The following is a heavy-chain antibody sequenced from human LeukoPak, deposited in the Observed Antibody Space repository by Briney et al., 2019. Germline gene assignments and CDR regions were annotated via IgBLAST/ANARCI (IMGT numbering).Heavy chain of an antibody. CDR1: GFTFGSNG. V-gene: IGHV3-23*01. CDR2: INNGGGYT. J-gene: IGHJ4*02. D-gene: IGHD4-23*01. CDR3: AKDFYGSKSESAIDH. Sequence: GGSLRLSCTASGFTFGSNGMRWVRQAPGKGLEWVSSINNGGGYTNYVDSVKGRFTMSRDNFRIRLYLQMNSLGAEDTAVYYCAKDFYGSKSESAIDHWGQGTLVIVSS.